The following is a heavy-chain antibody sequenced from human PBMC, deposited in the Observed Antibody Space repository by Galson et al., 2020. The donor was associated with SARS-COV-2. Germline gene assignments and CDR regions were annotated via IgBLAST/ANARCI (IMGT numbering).Heavy chain of an antibody. CDR2: ISYDGSNK. CDR1: GFTFSSYG. J-gene: IGHJ6*02. D-gene: IGHD3-16*01. V-gene: IGHV3-30*03. CDR3: ATTWGVPHPIYYYYGMDV. Sequence: QLGESLKISCAASGFTFSSYGMHWVRQAPGKGLEWVAVISYDGSNKYYADSVKGRFTISRDNSKNTLYLQMNSLRAEDTAVYYCATTWGVPHPIYYYYGMDVWGQGTTVTVSS.